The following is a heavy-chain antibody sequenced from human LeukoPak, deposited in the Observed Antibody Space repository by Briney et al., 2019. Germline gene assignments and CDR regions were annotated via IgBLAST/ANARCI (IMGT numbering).Heavy chain of an antibody. V-gene: IGHV3-23*01. CDR1: GFTFSSYA. CDR2: ISGSGGFT. D-gene: IGHD6-13*01. J-gene: IGHJ4*02. Sequence: GGSLRLSCAASGFTFSSYAMSWVRQAPGKGLEWVSAISGSGGFTYYADSVKGRFTISRDNSKNSLYLQMNSLRAEDTAVYYCARDFWQQLAIDYWGQGTLVTVSS. CDR3: ARDFWQQLAIDY.